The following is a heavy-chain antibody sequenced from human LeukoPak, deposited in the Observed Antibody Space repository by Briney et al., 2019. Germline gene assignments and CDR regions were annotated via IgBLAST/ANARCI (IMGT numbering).Heavy chain of an antibody. J-gene: IGHJ3*02. V-gene: IGHV4-34*01. CDR2: INHSGST. Sequence: SXTLSLTCAVYGGSFSGYYWSWIRQPPGKGLEWIGEINHSGSTNYNPSLKSRVTISVDTSKNQFSLKLSSVTAADTAVYYCARGSTGPQDAFDIWGQGTMVTVSS. CDR1: GGSFSGYY. CDR3: ARGSTGPQDAFDI.